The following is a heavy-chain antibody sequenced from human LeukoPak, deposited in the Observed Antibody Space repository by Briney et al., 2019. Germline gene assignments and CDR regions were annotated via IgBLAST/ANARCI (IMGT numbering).Heavy chain of an antibody. CDR3: ARDRRFYDYVWGSYRSCFDY. J-gene: IGHJ4*02. D-gene: IGHD3-16*02. Sequence: ASVKVSCKASGYTFISYYMHWVRQAPGQGLEWMGIINPSGGSTSYAQKFQGRVTMTRDTSTSTVYMELSSLRSEDTAVYYCARDRRFYDYVWGSYRSCFDYWGQGTLVTVSS. V-gene: IGHV1-46*01. CDR1: GYTFISYY. CDR2: INPSGGST.